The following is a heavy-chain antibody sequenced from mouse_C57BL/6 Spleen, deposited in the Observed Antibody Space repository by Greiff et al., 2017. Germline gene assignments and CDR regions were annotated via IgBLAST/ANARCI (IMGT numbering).Heavy chain of an antibody. J-gene: IGHJ2*01. Sequence: EVQLQQSGPVLVKPGASVKMSCKASGYTFTDYYMNWVKQSHGKSLEWIGVINPYNGGTSYNQKFKGKATLTVDKSSSTAYMVLTSLTSEDSADYYCARLYCSNYYFDYWGQGTTLTVSS. CDR2: INPYNGGT. D-gene: IGHD2-5*01. CDR3: ARLYCSNYYFDY. CDR1: GYTFTDYY. V-gene: IGHV1-19*01.